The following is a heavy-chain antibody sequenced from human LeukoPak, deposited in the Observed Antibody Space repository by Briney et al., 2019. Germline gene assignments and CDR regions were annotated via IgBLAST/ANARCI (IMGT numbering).Heavy chain of an antibody. D-gene: IGHD3-16*01. CDR3: ARGGLGRYYYYYYMDV. Sequence: PSETLSLTCTVSGGSISSYYWSWIRQPAGKGLEWIGRIYTSGSTNYNPSLKSRVTISVDTSKSQFSLKLSSVTAADTAVYYCARGGLGRYYYYYYMDVWGKGTTVTVSS. V-gene: IGHV4-4*07. J-gene: IGHJ6*03. CDR2: IYTSGST. CDR1: GGSISSYY.